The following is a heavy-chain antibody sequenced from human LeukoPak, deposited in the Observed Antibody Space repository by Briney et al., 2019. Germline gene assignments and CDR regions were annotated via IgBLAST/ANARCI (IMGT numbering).Heavy chain of an antibody. CDR3: ARGPETTMVNWFDP. V-gene: IGHV3-21*01. Sequence: PGGSLRLSCAASGFTFSSYSMNWVRQAPGKGLEWVSSITSSSSYIFYADSVKGRFTISRDNAKNSLYLQMNSLRAEDTAVYYCARGPETTMVNWFDPWGQGTLVTVSS. D-gene: IGHD5-18*01. CDR2: ITSSSSYI. J-gene: IGHJ5*02. CDR1: GFTFSSYS.